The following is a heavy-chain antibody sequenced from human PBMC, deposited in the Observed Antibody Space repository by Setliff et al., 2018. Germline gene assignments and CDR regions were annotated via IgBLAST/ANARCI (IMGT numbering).Heavy chain of an antibody. V-gene: IGHV3-74*01. CDR3: ARTESPDTYGDPDDAFDI. Sequence: GGSLRLSCAAAGFTFSSHWMHWVRQAPGKRLMWVSRINNDGSSTTYEDSVKGRFTISRDNAKNTLYLQMNSLRAEDTAVYYCARTESPDTYGDPDDAFDIWGQGTMVTVSS. D-gene: IGHD4-17*01. J-gene: IGHJ3*02. CDR1: GFTFSSHW. CDR2: INNDGSST.